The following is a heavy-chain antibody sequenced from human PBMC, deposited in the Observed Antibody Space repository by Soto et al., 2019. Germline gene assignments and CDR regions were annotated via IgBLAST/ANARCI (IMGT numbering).Heavy chain of an antibody. CDR1: GYTFTSYY. Sequence: ASVKVSCKASGYTFTSYYMHWVRQAPGQGLEWMGIINPSGGSTSYAQKFQGRVTMTRDTSTSTVYMELSSLRSEDTAVYYCARGSPAGYYDSSGYYSKFDFWGQGTLVTVSS. D-gene: IGHD3-22*01. V-gene: IGHV1-46*01. CDR2: INPSGGST. CDR3: ARGSPAGYYDSSGYYSKFDF. J-gene: IGHJ4*02.